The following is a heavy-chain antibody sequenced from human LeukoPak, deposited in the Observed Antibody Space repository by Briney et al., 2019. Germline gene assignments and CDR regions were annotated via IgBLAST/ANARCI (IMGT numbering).Heavy chain of an antibody. V-gene: IGHV3-66*01. Sequence: GGSLRLSCVPSGLTVSSNYMSWVRLAPGKGLEWVSVTYSGGSTDYADSVKGRFTISRDNSKNTLYLQMNTLRVEDTAVYYCAGGLGYARTYWGQGTLVTVSS. CDR1: GLTVSSNY. D-gene: IGHD2-2*01. CDR2: TYSGGST. J-gene: IGHJ4*02. CDR3: AGGLGYARTY.